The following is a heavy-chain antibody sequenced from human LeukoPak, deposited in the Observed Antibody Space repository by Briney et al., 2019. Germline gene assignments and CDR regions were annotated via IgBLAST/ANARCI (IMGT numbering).Heavy chain of an antibody. CDR1: GFTFSSYA. CDR2: IYSGGST. CDR3: AREWLRYMDV. V-gene: IGHV3-53*01. J-gene: IGHJ6*03. Sequence: GGSLRLSCAASGFTFSSYAMSWVRQAPGKGLEWVSVIYSGGSTYYADSVKGRFTISRDNSKNTLYLQMNSLRAEDTAVYYCAREWLRYMDVWGKGTTVTVSS. D-gene: IGHD3-10*01.